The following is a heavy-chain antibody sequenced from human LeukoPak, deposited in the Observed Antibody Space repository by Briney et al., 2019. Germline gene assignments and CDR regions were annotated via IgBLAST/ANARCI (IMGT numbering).Heavy chain of an antibody. D-gene: IGHD2/OR15-2a*01. CDR2: INHSGST. V-gene: IGHV4-34*01. CDR3: ATAPLVIVVTAFDY. Sequence: SETLSLTCAVDGGSFSGYYWSWICQPPGKGLEWIGEINHSGSTNYNPSLKSRVTISVDTSKKQFSLKLSSVTAADTAVYYCATAPLVIVVTAFDYWGQGTLVTVSS. CDR1: GGSFSGYY. J-gene: IGHJ4*02.